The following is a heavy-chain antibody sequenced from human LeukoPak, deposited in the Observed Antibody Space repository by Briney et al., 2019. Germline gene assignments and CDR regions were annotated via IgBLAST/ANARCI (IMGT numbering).Heavy chain of an antibody. CDR2: IHTSGNT. CDR3: AKEAWGNLDY. J-gene: IGHJ4*02. Sequence: SETLSLTCTVSGASISTYNWGWIRQPPGKGLEWIGYIHTSGNTNYNPSLKGRVTISVDTSKNLFSLKLSSVTAADTAVYYCAKEAWGNLDYWGQGTLVTVSS. D-gene: IGHD3-16*01. V-gene: IGHV4-4*08. CDR1: GASISTYN.